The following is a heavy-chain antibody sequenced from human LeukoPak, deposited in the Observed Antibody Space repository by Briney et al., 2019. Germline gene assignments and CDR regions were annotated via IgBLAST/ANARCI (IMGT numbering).Heavy chain of an antibody. CDR1: GYIFTTYW. CDR3: VRHGLGSSWFGFDY. CDR2: IYPGDADP. D-gene: IGHD6-13*01. Sequence: GESLKISCKGSGYIFTTYWIGWVRQMPGKGREGMGIIYPGDADPRYSPSFQGQVTISADKSISTAYLQWSSLKASDSAMYYCVRHGLGSSWFGFDYWGQGTLVTVSS. J-gene: IGHJ4*02. V-gene: IGHV5-51*01.